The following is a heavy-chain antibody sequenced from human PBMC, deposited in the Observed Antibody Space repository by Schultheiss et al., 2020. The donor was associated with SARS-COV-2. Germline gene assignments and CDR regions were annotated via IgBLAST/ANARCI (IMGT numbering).Heavy chain of an antibody. CDR1: GYTFSDYY. D-gene: IGHD3-22*01. J-gene: IGHJ4*02. V-gene: IGHV1-2*06. Sequence: ASVKVSCKASGYTFSDYYIHWVRQAPGQGLEWMGRINPNSGGTNYAQKFQGRVTMTRDTSISTAYMELSRLRSDDTAVYYCARDNLPYYYDSSGYWDYWGQGTLVTVSS. CDR2: INPNSGGT. CDR3: ARDNLPYYYDSSGYWDY.